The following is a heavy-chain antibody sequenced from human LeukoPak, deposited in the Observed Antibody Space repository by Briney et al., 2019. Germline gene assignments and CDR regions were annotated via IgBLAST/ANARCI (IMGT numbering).Heavy chain of an antibody. CDR3: ASTVAVAGGMEPTEFDY. Sequence: PSETLSLTCTVSGGSISSSSYYWGWIRQPPGKGLEWIGSIYYSGSTNYNPSLKSRVTISVDTSKNQFSLKLSSVTAADTAVYYCASTVAVAGGMEPTEFDYWGQGTLVTVSS. CDR1: GGSISSSSYY. J-gene: IGHJ4*02. V-gene: IGHV4-39*07. CDR2: IYYSGST. D-gene: IGHD6-19*01.